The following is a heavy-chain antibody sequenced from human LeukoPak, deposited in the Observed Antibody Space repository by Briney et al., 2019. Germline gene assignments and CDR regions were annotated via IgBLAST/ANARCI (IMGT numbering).Heavy chain of an antibody. CDR2: MNPNSGNT. J-gene: IGHJ4*02. Sequence: GAAVKVSCKASGYTFTRYDIKGVRQATGQGLEGRGWMNPNSGNTGYAQKFQGRVTMTRNTSISTAYMELSSMRSEDTAVYYCARVHSQSLVLNYWGQGTLVTVSS. D-gene: IGHD6-19*01. CDR1: GYTFTRYD. CDR3: ARVHSQSLVLNY. V-gene: IGHV1-8*01.